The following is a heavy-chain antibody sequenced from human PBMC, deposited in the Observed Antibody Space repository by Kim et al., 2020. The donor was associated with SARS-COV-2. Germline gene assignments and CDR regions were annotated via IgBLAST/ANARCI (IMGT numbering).Heavy chain of an antibody. Sequence: RDSPSFQGQVTISADKSISTAYLQWSSLKASDTAMYYCARHGQWLGPVDYWGQGTLVTVSS. V-gene: IGHV5-51*01. D-gene: IGHD6-19*01. CDR3: ARHGQWLGPVDY. J-gene: IGHJ4*02.